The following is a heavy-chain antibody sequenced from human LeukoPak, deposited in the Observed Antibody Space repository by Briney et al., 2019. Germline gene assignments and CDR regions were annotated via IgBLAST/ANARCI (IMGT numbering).Heavy chain of an antibody. J-gene: IGHJ3*02. Sequence: ETLSLTCAVSGYSISSSNWWGWIRQPPGKGLEWVSSISSSSSYIYYADSVKGRFTISRDNAKNSPYLQMNSLRAEDTAVYYCARDRYCSSTSCPDAFDIWGQGTMVTVSS. CDR1: GYSISSSN. CDR2: ISSSSSYI. V-gene: IGHV3-21*01. CDR3: ARDRYCSSTSCPDAFDI. D-gene: IGHD2-2*01.